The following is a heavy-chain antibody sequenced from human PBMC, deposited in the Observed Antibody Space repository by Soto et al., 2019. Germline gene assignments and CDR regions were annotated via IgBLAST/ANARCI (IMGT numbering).Heavy chain of an antibody. CDR3: ARDRIAVADEDGMDV. J-gene: IGHJ6*02. CDR2: IYYSGST. D-gene: IGHD6-19*01. CDR1: GGSISSYY. V-gene: IGHV4-59*01. Sequence: SETLSLTCTVSGGSISSYYWSWIRQPPGKGLEWIGYIYYSGSTNYNPSLKSPVTISVDTSKNQFSLKLSSVTAADTAVYYCARDRIAVADEDGMDVWGQGTTVTVSS.